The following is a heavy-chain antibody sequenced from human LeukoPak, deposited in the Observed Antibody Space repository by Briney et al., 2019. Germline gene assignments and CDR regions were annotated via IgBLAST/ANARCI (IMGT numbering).Heavy chain of an antibody. CDR2: INHSGST. CDR1: GGSFSGYY. CDR3: ARGRWELLFYMDV. D-gene: IGHD1-26*01. J-gene: IGHJ6*03. V-gene: IGHV4-34*01. Sequence: SETLSLTRAVYGGSFSGYYWSWIRQPPGKGLEWIGEINHSGSTNYNPSLKSRVTISVDTSKNQFSLKLSSVTAADTAVYYCARGRWELLFYMDVWGKGTTVTVSS.